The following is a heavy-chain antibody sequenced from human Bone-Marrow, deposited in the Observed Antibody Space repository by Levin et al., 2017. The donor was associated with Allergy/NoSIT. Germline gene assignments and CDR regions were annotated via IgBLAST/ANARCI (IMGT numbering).Heavy chain of an antibody. D-gene: IGHD4-17*01. CDR3: AKSSTTVTRRWFDP. V-gene: IGHV3-30*18. J-gene: IGHJ5*02. CDR1: GFTFSTFG. Sequence: PGESLKISCAASGFTFSTFGMHWVRQAPGKGLEWVAMISYDGTNEFYADSVKGRFTISKDNSKNTLYLQMTSLRAEDTAIYYCAKSSTTVTRRWFDPWGQGTLVTVSS. CDR2: ISYDGTNE.